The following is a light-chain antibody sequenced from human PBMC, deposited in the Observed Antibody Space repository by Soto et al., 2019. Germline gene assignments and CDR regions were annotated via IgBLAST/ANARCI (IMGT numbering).Light chain of an antibody. CDR1: QSVSSSY. J-gene: IGKJ5*01. CDR3: QQFDDSVT. Sequence: EIVLTQSPGTLSLSPGERATLSCRASQSVSSSYLAWYQQKPGQAPRLLIYGASGRATGTPGRFSGSGSGTDFTLTISGLEPEDSAVYYCQQFDDSVTFGQGTRLEIK. CDR2: GAS. V-gene: IGKV3-20*01.